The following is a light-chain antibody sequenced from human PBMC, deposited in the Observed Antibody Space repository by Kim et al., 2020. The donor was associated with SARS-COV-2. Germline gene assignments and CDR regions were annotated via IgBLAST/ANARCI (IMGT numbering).Light chain of an antibody. Sequence: ALGQTVKITCQGDSLRGFYTSWYQQRPGQAPILVLYDNYKRPSGIPDRFSGSSSGNTASLTITGSQAEDEGDYYCNSRDSSGDHWVFGGGTQLTVL. CDR3: NSRDSSGDHWV. CDR2: DNY. J-gene: IGLJ3*02. CDR1: SLRGFY. V-gene: IGLV3-19*01.